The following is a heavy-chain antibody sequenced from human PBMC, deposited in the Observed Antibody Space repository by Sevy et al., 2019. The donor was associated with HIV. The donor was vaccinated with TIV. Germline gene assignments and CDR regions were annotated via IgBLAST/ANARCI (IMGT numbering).Heavy chain of an antibody. CDR1: GFTFSSYT. D-gene: IGHD6-19*01. Sequence: GGSLRLSCAASGFTFSSYTMNWVRQAPGKGLEWISYIASGSDPIYYADSVKGRFTISRDNAKNSLYLQMNSLRDEETAVYYCARGRYSSGWYGCNDLWGQGTLVTVSS. CDR3: ARGRYSSGWYGCNDL. V-gene: IGHV3-48*02. CDR2: IASGSDPI. J-gene: IGHJ4*02.